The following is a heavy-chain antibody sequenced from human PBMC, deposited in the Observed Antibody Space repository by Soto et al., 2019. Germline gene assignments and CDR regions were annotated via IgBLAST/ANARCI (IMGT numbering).Heavy chain of an antibody. Sequence: PGGSLRLSCAASGSTFSSYWMHWVRQAPGKGLVWVSRINSDGSSTSYADSVKGRFTISRDNAKNTLYLQMNSLRAEDTAVYYCAREGPLYGMDVWGQGTTVTVSS. J-gene: IGHJ6*02. CDR3: AREGPLYGMDV. CDR1: GSTFSSYW. V-gene: IGHV3-74*01. CDR2: INSDGSST.